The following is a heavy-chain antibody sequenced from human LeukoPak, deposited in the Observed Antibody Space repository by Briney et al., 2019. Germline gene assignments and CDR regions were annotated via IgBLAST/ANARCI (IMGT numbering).Heavy chain of an antibody. CDR2: ISPSGSSI. D-gene: IGHD3-3*01. J-gene: IGHJ4*02. CDR1: GLTFSDYY. V-gene: IGHV3-11*01. CDR3: AKDYDFWSGFDY. Sequence: GGSLRLPCAVSGLTFSDYYMSWTRQAPGKGPELVSYISPSGSSIFYVDSVKGRFTISRDNAKNSLYLQMNSLRAEDTALYYCAKDYDFWSGFDYWGQGTLVTVSS.